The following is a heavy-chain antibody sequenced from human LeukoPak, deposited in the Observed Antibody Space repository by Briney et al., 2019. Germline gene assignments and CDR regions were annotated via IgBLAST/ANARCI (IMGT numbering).Heavy chain of an antibody. CDR3: ARDDFIVGATTEYYFDY. D-gene: IGHD1-26*01. Sequence: ASVKVPCKASGYTFTGYYMHWVRQAPGQGLEWMGWINPNSGGTNYAQKFQGRVTMTRDTSISTAYMELSRLRSDDTAVYYCARDDFIVGATTEYYFDYWGQGTLVTVSS. CDR1: GYTFTGYY. V-gene: IGHV1-2*02. J-gene: IGHJ4*02. CDR2: INPNSGGT.